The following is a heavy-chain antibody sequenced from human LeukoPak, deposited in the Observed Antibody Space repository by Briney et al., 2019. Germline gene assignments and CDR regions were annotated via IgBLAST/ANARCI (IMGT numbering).Heavy chain of an antibody. Sequence: GASVKVSCKASGGTFSSYAISWVRQAPGQGLEWMGGIIPIFGTANYAQKFQGRVTITADESTSTAYMELSSLRSEDTAVYYCAGPGRGYDFWSGGNYYYYGMDVWGQGTTVIVSS. CDR2: IIPIFGTA. CDR3: AGPGRGYDFWSGGNYYYYGMDV. J-gene: IGHJ6*02. CDR1: GGTFSSYA. V-gene: IGHV1-69*13. D-gene: IGHD3-3*01.